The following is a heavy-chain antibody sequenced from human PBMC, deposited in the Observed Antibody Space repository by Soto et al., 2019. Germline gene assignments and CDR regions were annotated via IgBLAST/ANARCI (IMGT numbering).Heavy chain of an antibody. D-gene: IGHD5-18*01. CDR2: ISYDGSNK. J-gene: IGHJ6*02. CDR3: ARDLGGGYSYGYSGMDV. V-gene: IGHV3-30-3*01. CDR1: GVTFSSYA. Sequence: HPGGSLGLSCAASGVTFSSYAMDGVRQAPGKGLEWVAVISYDGSNKYYADSVKGRFTISRDNSKNTLYLQMNSLRAEDTAVYYCARDLGGGYSYGYSGMDVWGQGTTVTVSS.